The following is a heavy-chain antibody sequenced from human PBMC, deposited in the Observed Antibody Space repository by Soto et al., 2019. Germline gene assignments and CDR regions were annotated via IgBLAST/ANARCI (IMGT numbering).Heavy chain of an antibody. CDR2: IIPIFGTA. J-gene: IGHJ4*02. D-gene: IGHD5-12*01. Sequence: SVKVSCKASGGTFSSYAISWVRQAPGQGLEWMGGIIPIFGTANYAQKFQGRVTITADESTSTAYMELSSLRSEDTAVYYCARDFRDGYKDYFDYWGQGTLVTVS. CDR3: ARDFRDGYKDYFDY. V-gene: IGHV1-69*13. CDR1: GGTFSSYA.